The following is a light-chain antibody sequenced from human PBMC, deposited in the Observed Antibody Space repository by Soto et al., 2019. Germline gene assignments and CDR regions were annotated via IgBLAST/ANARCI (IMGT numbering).Light chain of an antibody. V-gene: IGKV1-5*01. CDR2: DAS. CDR1: QSITNR. Sequence: DIQITQSPSTLSASVGDRVTNTWRASQSITNRLAWYQQKPGKAPKVLIYDASNLEYGVPSRFSGSGFGTEFILTISSLQPDDFATYWCQHYGGMWTFGQGTKV. J-gene: IGKJ1*01. CDR3: QHYGGMWT.